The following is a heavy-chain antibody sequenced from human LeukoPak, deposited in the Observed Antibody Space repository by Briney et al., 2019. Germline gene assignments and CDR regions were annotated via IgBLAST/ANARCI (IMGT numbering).Heavy chain of an antibody. CDR2: IYSGGST. CDR3: ARAFLGDSRYYFDY. Sequence: GGSLRLSCAASGFTVSSNYMSWVRQAPGKGLEWVSVIYSGGSTYYADSVKGRFTISRDNSKNTLYLQMNSLRAEDTAVYYCARAFLGDSRYYFDYWGQGTLVTVSS. V-gene: IGHV3-53*01. D-gene: IGHD4-17*01. CDR1: GFTVSSNY. J-gene: IGHJ4*02.